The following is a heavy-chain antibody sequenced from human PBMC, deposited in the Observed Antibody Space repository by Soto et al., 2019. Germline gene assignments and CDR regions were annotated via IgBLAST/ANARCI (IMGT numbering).Heavy chain of an antibody. D-gene: IGHD3-3*01. J-gene: IGHJ4*02. CDR2: INHSGST. Sequence: SETRSRTCAVYGGSFSCYYWSWSRQPPGKGLEWIGEINHSGSTNYNPSLKSRVTISVDTSKNQFSLKLSSVTAADTAVYYCARGGPLGGSGYYTDYCGQGTLVTVSS. CDR1: GGSFSCYY. V-gene: IGHV4-34*01. CDR3: ARGGPLGGSGYYTDY.